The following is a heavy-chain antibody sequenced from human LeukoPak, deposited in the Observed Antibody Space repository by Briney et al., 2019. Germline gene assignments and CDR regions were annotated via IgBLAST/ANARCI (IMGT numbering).Heavy chain of an antibody. CDR2: IREERGQE. Sequence: GGSLRLSCAASGFTFNIYSMHWVRQAPGKGLEWVANIREERGQEYYVDSVKGRFTISKNSAKNSLYLQMNTLRVEDTAMYYCASLDTAKQPLANHWGQGTLVTVSS. D-gene: IGHD5-18*01. J-gene: IGHJ5*02. CDR3: ASLDTAKQPLANH. V-gene: IGHV3-7*03. CDR1: GFTFNIYS.